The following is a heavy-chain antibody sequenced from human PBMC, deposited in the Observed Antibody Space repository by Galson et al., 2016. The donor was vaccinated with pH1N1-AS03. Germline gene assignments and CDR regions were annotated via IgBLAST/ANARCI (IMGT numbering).Heavy chain of an antibody. Sequence: ETLSLTCTVSLGSISGYYWSWIRQPAGKRLEWIGRMYSRGDTRYSPSLDSRITMSLDTSKNQFFLSLQSVTAADTAVYYCARLGLRDNNGYYGSGYDYYDKWGQGILVTVSS. CDR2: MYSRGDT. V-gene: IGHV4-4*07. CDR1: LGSISGYY. D-gene: IGHD3-10*01. CDR3: ARLGLRDNNGYYGSGYDYYDK. J-gene: IGHJ4*02.